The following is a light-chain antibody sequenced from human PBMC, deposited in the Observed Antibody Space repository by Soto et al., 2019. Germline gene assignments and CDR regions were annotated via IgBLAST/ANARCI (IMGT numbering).Light chain of an antibody. CDR3: GAWDSGLSGYV. J-gene: IGLJ1*01. V-gene: IGLV1-51*02. Sequence: VLTQPPSVSAAPGQKVTISCSGSNSNIGNTYVSWYQQLPGTAPKLLIYENNKRPSGIPDRFSGSKSGTSATLGITGLQTGDEADYYCGAWDSGLSGYVFGTGTKVTVL. CDR1: NSNIGNTY. CDR2: ENN.